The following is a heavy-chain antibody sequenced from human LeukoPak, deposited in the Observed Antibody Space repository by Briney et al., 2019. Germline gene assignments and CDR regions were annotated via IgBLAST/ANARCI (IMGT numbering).Heavy chain of an antibody. V-gene: IGHV4-34*01. Sequence: PSETLSLTCAVYGGSFSGYYWSWIRQPPGKGLEWIGEINHSGSTNYNPSLKSRVTISVDTSKNQFSLKLSSVTAAATAVYYCARGRGYYDSSGYHYYFDYWGQGTLVTVSS. CDR2: INHSGST. CDR1: GGSFSGYY. D-gene: IGHD3-22*01. J-gene: IGHJ4*02. CDR3: ARGRGYYDSSGYHYYFDY.